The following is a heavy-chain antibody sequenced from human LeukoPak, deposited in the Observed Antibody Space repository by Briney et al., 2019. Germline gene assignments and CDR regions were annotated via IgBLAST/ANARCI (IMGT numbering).Heavy chain of an antibody. J-gene: IGHJ4*02. D-gene: IGHD3-22*01. V-gene: IGHV3-15*01. CDR1: GFTFSNAW. Sequence: GGSLRLSCAASGFTFSNAWMSWVRQAPGKGLEWVGRIKSKTDGGTTDYAAPVKGRFTISRDDSKNTLYLQMNSLKTEDTAVYYCTTDPVVVIPYYFDYWGQGTLVTVSS. CDR3: TTDPVVVIPYYFDY. CDR2: IKSKTDGGTT.